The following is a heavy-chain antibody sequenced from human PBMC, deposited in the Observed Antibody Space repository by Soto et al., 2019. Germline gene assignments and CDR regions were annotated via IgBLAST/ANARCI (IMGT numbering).Heavy chain of an antibody. D-gene: IGHD3-10*01. J-gene: IGHJ4*01. Sequence: GGSLRLSCTAPTFSFSTYGMHWVRQAPGKGLEWVAVISYDGAITYYGDSVKGRFTISRDNSENTLYLQMNSLRPDDTALYYCVKDKGYGSGSSVNHYLDCWGRGTLVTVSS. V-gene: IGHV3-30*18. CDR2: ISYDGAIT. CDR1: TFSFSTYG. CDR3: VKDKGYGSGSSVNHYLDC.